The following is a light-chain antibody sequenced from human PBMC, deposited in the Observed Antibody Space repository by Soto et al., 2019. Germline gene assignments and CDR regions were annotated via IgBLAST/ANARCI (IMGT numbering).Light chain of an antibody. CDR1: QKIANNY. V-gene: IGKV3-20*01. CDR2: GAL. Sequence: EIVLTQSPGTLSLSPGERATLYCRASQKIANNYLAWYHQKPGRAPRLLIDGALKRAAGIPDRVSGSASETVFTLTIDRLESEDFAVYYCQQYNNWPPYTFGQGTKLEIK. J-gene: IGKJ2*01. CDR3: QQYNNWPPYT.